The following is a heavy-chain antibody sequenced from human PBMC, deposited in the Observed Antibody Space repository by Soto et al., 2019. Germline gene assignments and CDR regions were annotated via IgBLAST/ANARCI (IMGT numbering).Heavy chain of an antibody. CDR3: ARGDSQVSSVFDY. CDR1: GGSVSSGGYY. J-gene: IGHJ4*02. CDR2: THYSADT. V-gene: IGHV4-31*03. D-gene: IGHD3-16*01. Sequence: TLSLTCTVSGGSVSSGGYYWSWMRQEPGKGLEWIGYTHYSADTSYNPSLRSRVTISTDTSKTQFSLRLRSVTSADTAVYYCARGDSQVSSVFDYWGQGMLVTVSS.